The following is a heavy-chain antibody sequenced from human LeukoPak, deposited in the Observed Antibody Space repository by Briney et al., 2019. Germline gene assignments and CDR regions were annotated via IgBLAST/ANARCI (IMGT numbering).Heavy chain of an antibody. J-gene: IGHJ4*02. CDR2: TKNKANAYTI. Sequence: PGGSLRLSCAASGFTFSDHYMDWVRQAPGKGLEWVGRTKNKANAYTIEYAASVKGRFTISRDDSKNSVSLQMNSLKTEDSAVYYCVTGEYYFDSSGYYVDYWGQGTLVIVSS. CDR1: GFTFSDHY. D-gene: IGHD3-22*01. CDR3: VTGEYYFDSSGYYVDY. V-gene: IGHV3-72*01.